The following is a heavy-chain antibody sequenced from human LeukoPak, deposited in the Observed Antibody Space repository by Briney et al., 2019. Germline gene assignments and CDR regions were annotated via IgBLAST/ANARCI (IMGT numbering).Heavy chain of an antibody. CDR2: IIPIFGTA. V-gene: IGHV1-69*05. CDR3: ARAEDGGNSVGFGY. Sequence: ASVKVSCKASGGTFSSYAISWVRQAPGQGLEWMGGIIPIFGTANYAQKLQGRVTMTTDTSTSTAYMELRSLRSDDTAVYYCARAEDGGNSVGFGYWGQGTLVTVSS. D-gene: IGHD4-23*01. J-gene: IGHJ4*02. CDR1: GGTFSSYA.